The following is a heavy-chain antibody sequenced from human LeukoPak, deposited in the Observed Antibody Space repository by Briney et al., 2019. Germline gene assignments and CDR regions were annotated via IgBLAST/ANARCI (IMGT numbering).Heavy chain of an antibody. J-gene: IGHJ4*02. D-gene: IGHD5-24*01. CDR1: GFTVSSNY. Sequence: GGSLRLSCAASGFTVSSNYMSWVRQAPGKGLEWVSSISGSGGSTYFADSVKGRFTISRDNSKNTLYLQMNSLRAEDTAVYYCANGRDGYNFDYWGQGTLVTVSS. V-gene: IGHV3-23*01. CDR3: ANGRDGYNFDY. CDR2: ISGSGGST.